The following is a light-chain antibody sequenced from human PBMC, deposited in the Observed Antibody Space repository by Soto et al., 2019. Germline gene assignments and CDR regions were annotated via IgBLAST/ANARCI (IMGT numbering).Light chain of an antibody. J-gene: IGLJ1*01. Sequence: QLVLTQPPSVSGAPGLRVTIACTGSNSNIGADFGVHWYRHLPGTAPKLLIFNDHNRPSGVPDRFSGSKSGASASLAITGLQAEDEADYYCQSYDSSLSGYVFGSGTKVTVL. CDR1: NSNIGADFG. CDR2: NDH. CDR3: QSYDSSLSGYV. V-gene: IGLV1-40*01.